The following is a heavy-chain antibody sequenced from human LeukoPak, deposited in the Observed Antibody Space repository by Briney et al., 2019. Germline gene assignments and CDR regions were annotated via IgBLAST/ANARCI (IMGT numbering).Heavy chain of an antibody. CDR1: GGTFSSYA. CDR3: ASYHNAEQQLVHDAFDI. Sequence: GPQLKVSCKASGGTFSSYAISWVRQAPGQGLEWMGGIIPIFGTANYAQKFQGRVTITTDESTSTAYMELSSLRSEDTAVYYCASYHNAEQQLVHDAFDIWGQGTMVTVSS. D-gene: IGHD6-13*01. CDR2: IIPIFGTA. J-gene: IGHJ3*02. V-gene: IGHV1-69*05.